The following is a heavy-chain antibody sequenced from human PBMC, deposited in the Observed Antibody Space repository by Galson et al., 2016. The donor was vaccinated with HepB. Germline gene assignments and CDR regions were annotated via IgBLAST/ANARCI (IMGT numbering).Heavy chain of an antibody. J-gene: IGHJ4*02. CDR3: ARDVQYRFDS. V-gene: IGHV1-18*01. CDR2: ISTYSGNT. CDR1: GYTFTTSG. Sequence: SVKVSCKASGYTFTTSGISWVRQAPGQRLEWMGWISTYSGNTKYAQKFQGGLTLTTDSSTTTAYMELRSPRFDDTALYYCARDVQYRFDSWGQGTLVTVSS. D-gene: IGHD2/OR15-2a*01.